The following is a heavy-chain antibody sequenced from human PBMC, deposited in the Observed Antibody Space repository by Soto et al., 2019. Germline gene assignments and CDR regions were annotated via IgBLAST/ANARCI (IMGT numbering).Heavy chain of an antibody. V-gene: IGHV4-59*01. CDR1: GGSISSYY. D-gene: IGHD3-10*01. Sequence: SETLSLTCTVSGGSISSYYWSWIRQPPGKGLEWIGYIYYSGSTNYNPSLKSRVTISVDTSKNQFSLKLSSVTAADTAMYYCARDSTAYGSGSYYDYWGQGTLVTVSS. CDR2: IYYSGST. J-gene: IGHJ4*02. CDR3: ARDSTAYGSGSYYDY.